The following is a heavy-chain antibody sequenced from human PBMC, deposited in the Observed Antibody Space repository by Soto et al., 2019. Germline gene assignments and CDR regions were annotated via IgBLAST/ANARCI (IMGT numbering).Heavy chain of an antibody. Sequence: SETLSLTCAVYGGSFSGYYWSWIRQPPGKGLEWIGEINHSGSTNYNPSLKSRVTISVDTSKNQFSLKLSSVTAADTAVYYCARGRDSNYYGSGSYVALYYYYGMDVWGQGTTVTVSS. D-gene: IGHD3-10*01. V-gene: IGHV4-34*01. CDR2: INHSGST. CDR1: GGSFSGYY. J-gene: IGHJ6*02. CDR3: ARGRDSNYYGSGSYVALYYYYGMDV.